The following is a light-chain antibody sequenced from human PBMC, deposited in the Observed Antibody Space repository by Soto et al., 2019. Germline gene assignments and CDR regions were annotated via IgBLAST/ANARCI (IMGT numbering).Light chain of an antibody. CDR2: DVS. V-gene: IGLV2-23*02. Sequence: QSALTQPASVSGSPGQSITISCTGTSSDVGGQNAVSWYQQHPGKAPKFMIYDVSTRPSGVSSRFSGSKSGNTASLTISGLQAEDEADYYCCSYAGSSTVVFGGGTKLTVL. CDR3: CSYAGSSTVV. CDR1: SSDVGGQNA. J-gene: IGLJ2*01.